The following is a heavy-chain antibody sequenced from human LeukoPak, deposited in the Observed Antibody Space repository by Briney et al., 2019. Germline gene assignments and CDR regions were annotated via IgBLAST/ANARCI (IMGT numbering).Heavy chain of an antibody. CDR1: GGSISSYY. V-gene: IGHV4-59*13. Sequence: SETLSLPCSVSGGSISSYYWSWIRQPPGKGLEGIGYIYYSGSTNYTPSLKSRVTISVDTSKNQFSLKLSSVTAADTAVYYCARRGGDSFGAFDIWGQGTMVTVSS. D-gene: IGHD2-21*02. CDR3: ARRGGDSFGAFDI. CDR2: IYYSGST. J-gene: IGHJ3*02.